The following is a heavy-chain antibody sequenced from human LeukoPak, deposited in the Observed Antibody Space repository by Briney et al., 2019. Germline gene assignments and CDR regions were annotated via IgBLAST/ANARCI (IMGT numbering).Heavy chain of an antibody. CDR1: GGSISSGGYY. Sequence: SQTLSLTCTVSGGSISSGGYYWSWIRQHPGKGLEWIGYIYYSGSTYYNPSLKSRVTISVDTSKNQFSLKLSSVTAADTAVYYCARASIAAARSDYWGQGTLVTVSS. J-gene: IGHJ4*02. V-gene: IGHV4-31*03. D-gene: IGHD6-13*01. CDR2: IYYSGST. CDR3: ARASIAAARSDY.